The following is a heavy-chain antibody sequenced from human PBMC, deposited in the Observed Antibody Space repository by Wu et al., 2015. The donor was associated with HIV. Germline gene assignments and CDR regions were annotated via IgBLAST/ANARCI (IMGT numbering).Heavy chain of an antibody. Sequence: QVQLVQSGAEVKKPGSSVKVSCKASGGTFSSYAISWVRQAPGQGLEWMGGIIPIFGTANYAQKFQGRVTITADESTSTAYMELSSLRSEDTAVYYCASTRQQLPSYYYYGMDVVGPRDHGPPSP. D-gene: IGHD6-13*01. J-gene: IGHJ6*02. V-gene: IGHV1-69*12. CDR1: GGTFSSYA. CDR2: IIPIFGTA. CDR3: ASTRQQLPSYYYYGMDV.